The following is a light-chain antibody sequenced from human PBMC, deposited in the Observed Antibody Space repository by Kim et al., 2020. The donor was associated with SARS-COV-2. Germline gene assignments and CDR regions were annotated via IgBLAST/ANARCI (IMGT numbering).Light chain of an antibody. CDR2: DVT. J-gene: IGLJ3*02. Sequence: GPAITISCTGTSRDVGAYNHVSWYQQHPGKAPQLLIYDVTKRPSGVSSRFSGSKSGNTASLTISGLQAEDEAHYSCSSFTDSGAWVFGGGTKLTVL. CDR1: SRDVGAYNH. V-gene: IGLV2-14*03. CDR3: SSFTDSGAWV.